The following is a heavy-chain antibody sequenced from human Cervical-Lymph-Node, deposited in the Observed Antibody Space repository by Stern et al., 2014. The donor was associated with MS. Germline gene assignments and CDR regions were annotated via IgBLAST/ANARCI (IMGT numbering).Heavy chain of an antibody. CDR3: ARGYGGNPIDY. J-gene: IGHJ4*02. CDR2: IYYRGST. CDR1: GGSISSYY. V-gene: IGHV4-59*01. D-gene: IGHD4-23*01. Sequence: VQLVESGPGLVKPSETLSLTCTVSGGSISSYYWSWIRQPPGKGLEWIGYIYYRGSTNYNPSLKSRVTISVDTSKNQFSLKLSSVTAADTAVYYCARGYGGNPIDYWGQGTLVTVSS.